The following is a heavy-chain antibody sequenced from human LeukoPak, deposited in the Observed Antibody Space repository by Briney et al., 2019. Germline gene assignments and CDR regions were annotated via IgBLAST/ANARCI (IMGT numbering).Heavy chain of an antibody. V-gene: IGHV5-51*01. Sequence: GESLKISCKGSGYSFTSYWIGWVRQMPGKGLEWMGIIYPGDSDTRYSPSFQGQVTISADKSISTAYLQWSSLKASDTAMYYCARPSGLRGGRYFDWLPPGDYWGQGTLVTVSS. CDR2: IYPGDSDT. CDR1: GYSFTSYW. D-gene: IGHD3-9*01. J-gene: IGHJ4*02. CDR3: ARPSGLRGGRYFDWLPPGDY.